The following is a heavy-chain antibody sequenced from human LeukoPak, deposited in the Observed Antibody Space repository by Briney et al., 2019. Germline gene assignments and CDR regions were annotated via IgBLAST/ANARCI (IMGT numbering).Heavy chain of an antibody. J-gene: IGHJ6*02. D-gene: IGHD3-10*01. CDR1: GFIFSSYG. CDR2: ISYDGSDK. CDR3: ARVGLRGAIWFGDTELAFKHYGMDV. Sequence: GGSLRLSCAASGFIFSSYGMHWVRQAPGKGLEWVAVISYDGSDKYYADSVKGRFTISRDNSRNTLYLQMNTLRAEDTAVYYCARVGLRGAIWFGDTELAFKHYGMDVWGQGTTATVSS. V-gene: IGHV3-30*03.